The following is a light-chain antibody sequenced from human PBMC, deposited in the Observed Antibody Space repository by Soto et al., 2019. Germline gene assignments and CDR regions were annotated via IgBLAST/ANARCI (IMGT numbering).Light chain of an antibody. J-gene: IGKJ1*01. V-gene: IGKV3-11*01. CDR3: QQRSNWWT. CDR1: QSVSSY. CDR2: DAS. Sequence: EIVLTQSSATLSLSPGERATLSCRASQSVSSYLAWYQQKPGQAPRLLIYDASNRATGIPARFSGSGTGTDFTLTISSLEPEEFAVYYCQQRSNWWTFGQGTKVDIK.